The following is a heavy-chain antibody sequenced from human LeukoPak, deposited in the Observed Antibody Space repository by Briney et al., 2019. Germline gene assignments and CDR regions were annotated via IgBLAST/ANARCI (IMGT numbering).Heavy chain of an antibody. CDR2: INHSGST. CDR3: ARGGSYYGSGSYSTLNYYYCMDV. V-gene: IGHV4-34*01. J-gene: IGHJ6*04. CDR1: GGTFSGYY. Sequence: PSETLSLTCAVYGGTFSGYYWSWIRQPPGKGLEWIGEINHSGSTNYNPSLKVRVTISVDTSKNQFSLKLSSVTAADTAVYYCARGGSYYGSGSYSTLNYYYCMDVWGKGTTVTVSS. D-gene: IGHD3-10*01.